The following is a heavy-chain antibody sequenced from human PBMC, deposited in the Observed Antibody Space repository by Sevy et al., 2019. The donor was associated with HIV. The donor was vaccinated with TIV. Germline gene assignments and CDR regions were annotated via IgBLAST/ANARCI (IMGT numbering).Heavy chain of an antibody. CDR3: ARDYNSGWRKFNLFDP. Sequence: GGSLRLSCAASGFTFSTYSMNWVRQAPGKGLEWVSSISSTSSYIDYAYSVKGRFTISRDNAKHSLYLQMNNLRAEDTAVYYCARDYNSGWRKFNLFDPWGQGTLVTVSS. V-gene: IGHV3-21*01. D-gene: IGHD6-19*01. J-gene: IGHJ5*02. CDR2: ISSTSSYI. CDR1: GFTFSTYS.